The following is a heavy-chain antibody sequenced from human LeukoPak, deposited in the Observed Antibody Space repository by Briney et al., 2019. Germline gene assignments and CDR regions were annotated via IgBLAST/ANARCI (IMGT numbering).Heavy chain of an antibody. CDR3: ANQPGLYDSGWSWTYHFFGVDA. CDR2: VSGRGERT. V-gene: IGHV3-23*01. D-gene: IGHD6-19*01. J-gene: IGHJ6*02. CDR1: GFSFNSYA. Sequence: QSGGSLRLSCAASGFSFNSYAMSWVRQAPGKGLEWVSAVSGRGERTYYADFVQGRFSISRDNSKDTVYLQMNSLRAGDTAIYYCANQPGLYDSGWSWTYHFFGVDAWGQGTTVTVSS.